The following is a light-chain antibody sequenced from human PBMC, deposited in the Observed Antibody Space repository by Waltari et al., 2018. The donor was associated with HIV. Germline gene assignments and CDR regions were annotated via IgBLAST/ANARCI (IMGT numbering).Light chain of an antibody. Sequence: SALTQPASVSGSPGQSITISCTGTSSDVGSYNLVSWYQQHTGKGPTLVIYEVSKSSGVSSRFSGYKSGNTASLTISGLQAEDEGHYYCCSYAGRTTLVFGGGTKLTVL. J-gene: IGLJ3*02. CDR3: CSYAGRTTLV. V-gene: IGLV2-23*02. CDR2: EVS. CDR1: SSDVGSYNL.